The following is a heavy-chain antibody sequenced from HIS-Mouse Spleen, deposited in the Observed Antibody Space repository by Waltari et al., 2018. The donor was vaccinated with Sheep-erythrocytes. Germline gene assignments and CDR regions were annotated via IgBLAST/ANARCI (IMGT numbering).Heavy chain of an antibody. V-gene: IGHV3-21*01. J-gene: IGHJ4*02. D-gene: IGHD1-26*01. Sequence: RLSCAASGFTFSSYSMNWVRQAPGKGLEWVSSISSSSSYIYYADSVKGRLTIARDNAKNSLYLQMNSLRAEDTAVYYCARVASGATFDYWGQGTLVTVSS. CDR1: GFTFSSYS. CDR3: ARVASGATFDY. CDR2: ISSSSSYI.